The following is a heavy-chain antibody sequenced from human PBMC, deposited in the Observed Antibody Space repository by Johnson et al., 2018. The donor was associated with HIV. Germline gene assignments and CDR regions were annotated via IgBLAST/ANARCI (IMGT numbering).Heavy chain of an antibody. CDR3: AKVAAAMGTDAFDI. J-gene: IGHJ3*02. Sequence: QVQLVESGGGLVKAGGSLRLSCAASGFIFNDYYMSWIRQAPGKGLELLSYISTSGGTLYYADSVKGRFTISRDNSKNTLYLQMNSLRAEDTAVYYCAKVAAAMGTDAFDIWGQGTMVTVSS. V-gene: IGHV3-11*04. CDR2: ISTSGGTL. D-gene: IGHD5-18*01. CDR1: GFIFNDYY.